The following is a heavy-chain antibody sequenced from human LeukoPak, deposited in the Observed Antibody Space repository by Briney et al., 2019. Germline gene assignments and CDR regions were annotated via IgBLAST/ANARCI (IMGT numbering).Heavy chain of an antibody. CDR1: GFTFDNYA. J-gene: IGHJ3*02. D-gene: IGHD3-16*01. CDR3: ARALTGGAFDI. CDR2: FSRDGRTT. Sequence: GGSLRLSCVASGFTFDNYAMNWVRQAPGKGLEWVSVFSRDGRTTYYAESVKGRFTISRDNSRNTLYLQMNSLRAEDTAVYYCARALTGGAFDIWGQGTMVTVSS. V-gene: IGHV3-23*01.